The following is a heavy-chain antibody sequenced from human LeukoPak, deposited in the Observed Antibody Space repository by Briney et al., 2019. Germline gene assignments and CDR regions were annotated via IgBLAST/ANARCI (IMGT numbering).Heavy chain of an antibody. V-gene: IGHV3-48*04. CDR2: ISSGGSAI. J-gene: IGHJ4*02. Sequence: PGGSLRLSCAASGFTLTSYSMNWVRQAPGKGLEWVAYISSGGSAIYYTDSVKGRFTISRDNAKNSLYLQMNSLRAEDTAVYFCARDYSSSLPAYYFDYWGQGTLVTVSS. CDR3: ARDYSSSLPAYYFDY. CDR1: GFTLTSYS. D-gene: IGHD2-21*01.